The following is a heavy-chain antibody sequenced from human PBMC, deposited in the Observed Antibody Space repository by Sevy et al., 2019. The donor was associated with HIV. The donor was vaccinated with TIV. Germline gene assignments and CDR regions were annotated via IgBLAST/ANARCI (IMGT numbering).Heavy chain of an antibody. V-gene: IGHV3-23*01. CDR2: LNGKGRST. D-gene: IGHD2-2*01. CDR1: GFTFSGYA. J-gene: IGHJ6*02. CDR3: AKTINSGGGVVPAANYYYYGLDV. Sequence: GGSLRLSCAASGFTFSGYAMNWVRLAPGKGLEWVSALNGKGRSTDYADSVEGRFTISRDNSKNTLYLEMNSLRAEDTAVYYCAKTINSGGGVVPAANYYYYGLDVWGQGTTVTVSS.